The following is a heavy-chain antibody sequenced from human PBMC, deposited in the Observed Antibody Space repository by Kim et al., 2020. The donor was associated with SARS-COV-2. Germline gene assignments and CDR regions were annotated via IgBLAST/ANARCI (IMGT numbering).Heavy chain of an antibody. CDR3: ARGPGGHYYYYGMDV. CDR2: IYSGGST. CDR1: GFTVSSNY. Sequence: GGSLRLSCAASGFTVSSNYMSWVRQAPGKGLEWVSVIYSGGSTYYADSVKGQFTISRDNSKNTLYLQMNSLRAEDTAVYYCARGPGGHYYYYGMDVWGQGTTVTVSS. V-gene: IGHV3-53*01. D-gene: IGHD2-15*01. J-gene: IGHJ6*02.